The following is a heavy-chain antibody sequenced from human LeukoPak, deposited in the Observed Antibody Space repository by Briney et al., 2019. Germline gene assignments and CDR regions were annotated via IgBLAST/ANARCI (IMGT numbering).Heavy chain of an antibody. J-gene: IGHJ4*02. D-gene: IGHD5-18*01. CDR1: GFTFSNHG. V-gene: IGHV3-23*01. Sequence: GGSLRLSCAVSGFTFSNHGMSWVRQAPGKGLECVSTISANGVSTYYADSVKGRFTISRDNAKNMVYLQMDSLRAEDTATYYCAKLNSYGDYWGQGTLATVSS. CDR2: ISANGVST. CDR3: AKLNSYGDY.